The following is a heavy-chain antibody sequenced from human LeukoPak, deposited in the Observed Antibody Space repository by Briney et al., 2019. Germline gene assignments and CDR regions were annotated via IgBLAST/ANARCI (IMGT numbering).Heavy chain of an antibody. D-gene: IGHD2-15*01. CDR1: GFTFSSYW. CDR3: ATCSGGRCYSKGFDY. Sequence: SGGSLRLSCAASGFTFSSYWMHCVRQAPGKGLMWVSCISSAGSETRYADSVKGRFTISRDNAKNTLYLQMNSLTAEDTAVYYCATCSGGRCYSKGFDYWGQGTLVTVSS. V-gene: IGHV3-74*01. J-gene: IGHJ4*02. CDR2: ISSAGSET.